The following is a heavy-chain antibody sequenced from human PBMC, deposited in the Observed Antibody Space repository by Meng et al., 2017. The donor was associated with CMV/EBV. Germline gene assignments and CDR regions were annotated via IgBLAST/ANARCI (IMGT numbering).Heavy chain of an antibody. CDR1: GGSISSGDYY. CDR3: AREGDNPFDY. D-gene: IGHD2-21*02. V-gene: IGHV4-30-4*08. CDR2: IYYSGST. Sequence: VRLQGAGPGLVNPSQPLSFTCADSGGSISSGDYYWSWIRQPPGKGLEWIGYIYYSGSTYYNPSLKSRVTISVDTSKNQFSLKLSSVTAADTAVYYCAREGDNPFDYWGQGTLVTVSS. J-gene: IGHJ4*02.